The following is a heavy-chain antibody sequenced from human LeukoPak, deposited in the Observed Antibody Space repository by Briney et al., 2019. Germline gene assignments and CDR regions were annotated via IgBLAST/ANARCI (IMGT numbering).Heavy chain of an antibody. J-gene: IGHJ4*02. CDR1: GFTFSSYS. D-gene: IGHD2-15*01. CDR3: ARGPVVAATPFFDY. V-gene: IGHV3-21*01. CDR2: ISSSSSYI. Sequence: GGSLRLSCAASGFTFSSYSMNWVRQAPGKGLEWVSSISSSSSYIYYADSVKGRFTISRDNAKNSLYLQMNSLRAEDTAVYYCARGPVVAATPFFDYWGQGTLVTVSS.